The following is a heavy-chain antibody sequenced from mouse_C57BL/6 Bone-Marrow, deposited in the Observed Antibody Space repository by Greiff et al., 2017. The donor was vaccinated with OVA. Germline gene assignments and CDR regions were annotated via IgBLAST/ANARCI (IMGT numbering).Heavy chain of an antibody. V-gene: IGHV1-76*01. CDR3: ARSERLRDYFDY. CDR2: IYPGSGNI. CDR1: GYTFTDYY. D-gene: IGHD2-2*01. J-gene: IGHJ2*01. Sequence: VQGVESGAELVRPGASVKLSCKASGYTFTDYYISWVKQRPGQGLEWIARIYPGSGNIYYNEKFKGKATLTAEKSSSTAYMQLSSLTSDDSAVECGARSERLRDYFDYWGQGTTLTVSS.